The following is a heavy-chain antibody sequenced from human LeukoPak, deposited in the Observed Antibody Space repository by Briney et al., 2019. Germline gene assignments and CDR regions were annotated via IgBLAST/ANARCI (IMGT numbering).Heavy chain of an antibody. D-gene: IGHD6-13*01. Sequence: SETLSLTCAVSGGSISSGGYSWSWIRQPPGTGLEWIGYIYHSGSTYYNPSLKSRVTISVDRSKNQFSLKLSSVTAADTAVYYCARLYSSSQFDYWGQGTLVTVSS. CDR3: ARLYSSSQFDY. CDR2: IYHSGST. CDR1: GGSISSGGYS. V-gene: IGHV4-30-2*01. J-gene: IGHJ4*02.